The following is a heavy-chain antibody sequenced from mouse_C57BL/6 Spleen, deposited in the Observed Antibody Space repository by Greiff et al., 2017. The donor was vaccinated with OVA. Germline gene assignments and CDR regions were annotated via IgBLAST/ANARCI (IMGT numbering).Heavy chain of an antibody. Sequence: SVSALVLPGASVPLSCPSSGFNITDSSMHWVKQRPAQGLEWIGWIDPETGDTEYASKFQGKATITADTSSNTAYLQLSSLTSEDTAVYYCTRGYWFAYWGQGTLVTVSA. CDR2: IDPETGDT. V-gene: IGHV14-4*01. J-gene: IGHJ3*01. D-gene: IGHD3-1*01. CDR3: TRGYWFAY. CDR1: GFNITDSS.